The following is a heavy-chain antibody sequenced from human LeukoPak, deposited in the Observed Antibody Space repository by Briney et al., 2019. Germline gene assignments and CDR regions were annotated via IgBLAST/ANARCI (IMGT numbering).Heavy chain of an antibody. J-gene: IGHJ5*02. V-gene: IGHV2-5*01. CDR2: IYWNDDK. CDR3: AHTYCDFWSGLHNWFDP. D-gene: IGHD3-3*01. Sequence: ESGPTLVKPTQTLTLTCTFSGFSLSTSGVGVGWIRQPPGKTLEWLALIYWNDDKRYSPSLKSRLTITKDTSKNQVVLTMTNMDPVDTATYYCAHTYCDFWSGLHNWFDPWGQGTLVTVSS. CDR1: GFSLSTSGVG.